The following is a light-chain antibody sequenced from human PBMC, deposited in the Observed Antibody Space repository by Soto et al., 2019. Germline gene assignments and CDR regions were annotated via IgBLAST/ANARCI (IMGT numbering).Light chain of an antibody. J-gene: IGLJ1*01. V-gene: IGLV2-14*02. Sequence: QSVLTQPASVSGSPGQSITISCTGTTSDVGSYNLVSWYQQHPGKAPKLIIYEVSERPSGVSTRFSGSKSGNMASLTISGLQAEDEADYYCASYESSVTYVFGSGTKVTVL. CDR2: EVS. CDR3: ASYESSVTYV. CDR1: TSDVGSYNL.